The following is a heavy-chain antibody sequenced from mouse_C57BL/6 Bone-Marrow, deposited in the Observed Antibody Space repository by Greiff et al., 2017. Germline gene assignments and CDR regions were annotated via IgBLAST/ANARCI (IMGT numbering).Heavy chain of an antibody. J-gene: IGHJ4*01. D-gene: IGHD1-1*01. CDR3: ARRTLLRTDGMAY. CDR1: GFSFTGYS. V-gene: IGHV5-6*01. CDR2: ISTSCSST. Sequence: EVLLVESGGDLVKPGASLKLSCAASGFSFTGYSMSWVRQTQDKRLEWVATISTSCSSTYYPDSVKGRFTISVDNAKNTLYLQMSSLKSEDTAMYYCARRTLLRTDGMAYWGQGTPVTVSA.